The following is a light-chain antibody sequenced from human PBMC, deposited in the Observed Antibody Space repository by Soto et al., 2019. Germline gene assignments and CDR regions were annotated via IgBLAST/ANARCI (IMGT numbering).Light chain of an antibody. Sequence: EIVLTQSPGTLSLSPGERATLSCRASQSVSSSYLAWDQQKPGQAPSLLIYGASRRATGIPDRFSGSGSGTDFTLTISRLEPEDFAVYYCQQYDSSPITFGQGTLLEI. CDR1: QSVSSSY. CDR2: GAS. J-gene: IGKJ5*01. V-gene: IGKV3-20*01. CDR3: QQYDSSPIT.